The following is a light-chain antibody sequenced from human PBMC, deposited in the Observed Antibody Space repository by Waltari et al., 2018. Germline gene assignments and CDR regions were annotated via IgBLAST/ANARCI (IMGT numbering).Light chain of an antibody. J-gene: IGLJ3*02. V-gene: IGLV1-40*01. Sequence: QSVLTQPPSVSGAPGQRVTISCNGSSSNIGAGYDVHRYQQLPGTAPKVLMYRNNNRPSGVPDRFSGSKSGTSASLSITGLQAEDEADYFCQSYDSSLSGSGVFGGGTRLTVL. CDR2: RNN. CDR3: QSYDSSLSGSGV. CDR1: SSNIGAGYD.